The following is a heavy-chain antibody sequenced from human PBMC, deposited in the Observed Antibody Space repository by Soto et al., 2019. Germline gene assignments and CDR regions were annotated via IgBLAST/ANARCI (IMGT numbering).Heavy chain of an antibody. CDR1: GFTFSIYS. J-gene: IGHJ4*02. CDR2: ISSRSSTI. Sequence: EVQLVESGGGLVQPGGSLRLSCAASGFTFSIYSMNWVRQAPGKGLEWVSYISSRSSTIYYADSVKGRFTISRDNAKNSLFLQMNSLRDEDTAVYYCAAYCSGGSCYPYYFDSWGQGTLVTVSS. CDR3: AAYCSGGSCYPYYFDS. V-gene: IGHV3-48*02. D-gene: IGHD2-15*01.